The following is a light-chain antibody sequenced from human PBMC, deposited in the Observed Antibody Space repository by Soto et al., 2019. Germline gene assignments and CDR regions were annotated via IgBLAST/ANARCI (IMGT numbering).Light chain of an antibody. J-gene: IGKJ2*01. CDR1: QSISSW. Sequence: QMAQAPSALCASVGESVSMSWRYSQSISSWLAWYQQKPGKAPKLVIYDASSLESGVPSRFSGSGSGTDSTLTISSLLPEDFATVYCQQSYRTPMYTFGRGTKVDIK. V-gene: IGKV1-5*01. CDR2: DAS. CDR3: QQSYRTPMYT.